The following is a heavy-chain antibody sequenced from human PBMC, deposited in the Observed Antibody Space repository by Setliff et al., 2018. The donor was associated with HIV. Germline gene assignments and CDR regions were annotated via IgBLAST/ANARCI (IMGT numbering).Heavy chain of an antibody. CDR2: ISSSSGTI. Sequence: GALRLSCAASGFVFSDHSFHWVRQAPGKGLEWISDISSSSGTIYYADSVKDRFTISRDNAKNSLYLQMNSPRAEDTAVYFCARDWRYGILTGKAVSDHWGQGILVTVSS. V-gene: IGHV3-48*01. J-gene: IGHJ4*02. D-gene: IGHD3-9*01. CDR3: ARDWRYGILTGKAVSDH. CDR1: GFVFSDHS.